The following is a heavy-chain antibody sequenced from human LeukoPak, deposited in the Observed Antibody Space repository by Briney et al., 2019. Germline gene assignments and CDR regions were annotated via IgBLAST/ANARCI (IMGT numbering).Heavy chain of an antibody. CDR3: AKGNWNDD. Sequence: GGSLRLSCAASGFTFSSYSIHWVRQAPGKGLVWVSRINSDGSDTNYADSVRGRFTISRDNAKNTLYLQMNSLRADDTAVYYCAKGNWNDDWGQGTLVIVSS. J-gene: IGHJ5*02. CDR2: INSDGSDT. CDR1: GFTFSSYS. V-gene: IGHV3-74*01.